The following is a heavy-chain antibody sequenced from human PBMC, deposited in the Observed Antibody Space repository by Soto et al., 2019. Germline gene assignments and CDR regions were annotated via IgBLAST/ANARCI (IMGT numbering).Heavy chain of an antibody. CDR3: ARHQWQGYCSGGSCYYYYGMDV. J-gene: IGHJ6*02. V-gene: IGHV5-10-1*01. CDR1: GYSFTSYW. Sequence: PGESLKISCKGSGYSFTSYWISWVRQMPGKGLEWMGRIDPSDSYTNYSPSFQGHVTISADKSISTAYLQWSSLKASDTAMYYCARHQWQGYCSGGSCYYYYGMDVWGQGTTVTVSS. CDR2: IDPSDSYT. D-gene: IGHD2-15*01.